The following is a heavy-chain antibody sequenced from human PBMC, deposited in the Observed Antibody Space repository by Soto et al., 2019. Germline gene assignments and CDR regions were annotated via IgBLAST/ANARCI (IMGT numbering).Heavy chain of an antibody. J-gene: IGHJ4*02. V-gene: IGHV4-30-2*01. Sequence: KPSETLSLTCAVSGGSISSGGYSWSWIRQPPGKGLEWIGYIYHSGSTYYNPSLKSRVTISVDRSKNQFSLKLSSVTAADTAVYYCARSQQLTHPDYWGQGTLVTVSS. CDR1: GGSISSGGYS. CDR2: IYHSGST. CDR3: ARSQQLTHPDY. D-gene: IGHD6-13*01.